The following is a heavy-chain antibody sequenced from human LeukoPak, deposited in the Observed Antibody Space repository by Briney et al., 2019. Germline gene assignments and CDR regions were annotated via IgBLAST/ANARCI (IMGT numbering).Heavy chain of an antibody. J-gene: IGHJ4*02. Sequence: GGSLRLSCTASGYTFSSYSINWVRQAPGKGLEWVSSISVRSNYIYYADSVRGRFRISRDDARDSLYLQMNSLRAEDTAVYYCVRLRRNSDTSGFYYYYDFWGQGTLVTVSS. CDR1: GYTFSSYS. D-gene: IGHD3-22*01. V-gene: IGHV3-21*01. CDR2: ISVRSNYI. CDR3: VRLRRNSDTSGFYYYYDF.